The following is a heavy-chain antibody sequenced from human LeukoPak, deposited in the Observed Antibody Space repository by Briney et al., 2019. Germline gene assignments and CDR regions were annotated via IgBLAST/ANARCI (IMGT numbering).Heavy chain of an antibody. Sequence: GGSLRLSCAASGFSVSVNYMSWVRQAPGKGLEWVSVLFASGYSKYADSVKGRFTISRDNSKNTLYLQMNSLRAEDTAVYYCASDIDDQNSLPPIFQYWGQGTLVTVSS. CDR1: GFSVSVNY. V-gene: IGHV3-66*01. D-gene: IGHD1-26*01. CDR2: LFASGYS. J-gene: IGHJ1*01. CDR3: ASDIDDQNSLPPIFQY.